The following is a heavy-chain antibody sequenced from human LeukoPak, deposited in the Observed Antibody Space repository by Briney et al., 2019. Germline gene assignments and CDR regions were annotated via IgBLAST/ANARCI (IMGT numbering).Heavy chain of an antibody. CDR1: GFTFSSFA. D-gene: IGHD6-19*01. Sequence: PGGSLRLSCTVSGFTFSSFAMSWVRQAPGKGPKWVSTITGGSGAKYYADSVKGRFTISRDNSKDTLYLQMHSLRAEDTAVYFCAKDTPLTTYTSGWSSNSFDYWGQGTLVAVSS. CDR2: ITGGSGAK. V-gene: IGHV3-23*01. J-gene: IGHJ4*02. CDR3: AKDTPLTTYTSGWSSNSFDY.